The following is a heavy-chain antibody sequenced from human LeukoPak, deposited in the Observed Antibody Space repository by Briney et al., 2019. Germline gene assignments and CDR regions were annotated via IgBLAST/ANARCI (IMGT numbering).Heavy chain of an antibody. CDR3: ATQLRDAFDM. D-gene: IGHD5-24*01. V-gene: IGHV3-53*01. Sequence: GGSLTLSCAASGFSVRGHYMGWVRKAPQKGLEYVSVLDSGGARHYADSVKGRFSISRDNFRNTLSLQMNSLRADDTAVYYCATQLRDAFDMWGQGTRVTVS. CDR2: LDSGGAR. J-gene: IGHJ3*02. CDR1: GFSVRGHY.